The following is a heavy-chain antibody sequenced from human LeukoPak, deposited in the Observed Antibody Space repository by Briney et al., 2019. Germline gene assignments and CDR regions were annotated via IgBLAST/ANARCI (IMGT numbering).Heavy chain of an antibody. D-gene: IGHD3-10*01. CDR3: ARGGGAYYYGSGSPGLDY. V-gene: IGHV1-2*02. CDR1: GYTFTGYY. Sequence: ASVKVSCKASGYTFTGYYMHWVRQAPGQGLEWMGWINPYSGGTNYAQKFQGRVTMTRDTSISTAYMELSRLRSDDTAVYYCARGGGAYYYGSGSPGLDYWGQGTLVIVSS. CDR2: INPYSGGT. J-gene: IGHJ4*02.